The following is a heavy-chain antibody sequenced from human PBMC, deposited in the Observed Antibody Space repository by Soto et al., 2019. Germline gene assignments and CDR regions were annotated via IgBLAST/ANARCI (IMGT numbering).Heavy chain of an antibody. Sequence: QVQLQESGPGLVKPSGTLSLTCAVSSGSISSSNWWSWVRQPPGKGLEGIGEIYHSGSTNYNPSLKSPVTISVDKSKNQFSLKLSSVTAADTAVYYCARDGEGYCSGGSCYPHWGQGTLVTVSS. D-gene: IGHD2-15*01. V-gene: IGHV4-4*02. J-gene: IGHJ1*01. CDR2: IYHSGST. CDR3: ARDGEGYCSGGSCYPH. CDR1: SGSISSSNW.